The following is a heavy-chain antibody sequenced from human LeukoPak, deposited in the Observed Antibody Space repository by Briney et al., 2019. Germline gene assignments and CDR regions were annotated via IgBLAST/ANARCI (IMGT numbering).Heavy chain of an antibody. J-gene: IGHJ6*03. CDR2: MSDSGTNA. D-gene: IGHD3-10*01. CDR3: AKGGAVSSKSITMVRGTRRDYYYMDV. V-gene: IGHV3-23*01. Sequence: GGSLRLSCGASGFTFSTYGMTWVRQAPGKGLEWVSGMSDSGTNAYYADSVKGRFTISRDNSKNTLYLQMNSLRAEDTAVYYCAKGGAVSSKSITMVRGTRRDYYYMDVWGKGTTVTISS. CDR1: GFTFSTYG.